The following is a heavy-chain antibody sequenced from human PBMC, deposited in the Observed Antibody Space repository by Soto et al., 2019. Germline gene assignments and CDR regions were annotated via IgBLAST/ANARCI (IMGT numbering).Heavy chain of an antibody. J-gene: IGHJ6*03. D-gene: IGHD3-10*01. CDR3: AKLYGSGIRFYYSYMDV. Sequence: GGSLRLSCAASGFTFSSYGMHWVRQAPGKGLEWVAVISYDGSNKYYADSVKGRFTISRDNSKNTLYLQMSSLRAEDTAVYYCAKLYGSGIRFYYSYMDVWGKGTTVTVSS. V-gene: IGHV3-30*18. CDR1: GFTFSSYG. CDR2: ISYDGSNK.